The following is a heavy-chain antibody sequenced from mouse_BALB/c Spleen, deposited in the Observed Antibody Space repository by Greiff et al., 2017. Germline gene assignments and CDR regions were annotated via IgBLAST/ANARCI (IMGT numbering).Heavy chain of an antibody. V-gene: IGHV1-26*01. CDR3: ARPLNRYGDYAMDY. J-gene: IGHJ4*01. CDR2: INPYNGAT. D-gene: IGHD2-14*01. Sequence: EVQLQQSGPELVKPGASVKISCKASGYSFTGYYMHWVKQSHVKSLEWIGRINPYNGATSYNQNFKDKASLTVDKSSSTAYMELHSLTSEDSAVYYCARPLNRYGDYAMDYWGQGTSVTVSS. CDR1: GYSFTGYY.